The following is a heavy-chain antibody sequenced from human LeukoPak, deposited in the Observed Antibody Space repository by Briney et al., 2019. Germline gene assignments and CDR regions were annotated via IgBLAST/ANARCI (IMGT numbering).Heavy chain of an antibody. D-gene: IGHD3-10*01. CDR1: GYSISSGYY. CDR3: ARDSGYGSGSFSLFDY. V-gene: IGHV4-38-2*02. Sequence: SETLSLTCTVSGYSISSGYYWGWIRQPPGKGLEWIGSIYHSGSTYYNPSLKSRVTISVDTSKNQFSLKLSSVTAADTAVYYCARDSGYGSGSFSLFDYWGQGTLVTVSS. CDR2: IYHSGST. J-gene: IGHJ4*02.